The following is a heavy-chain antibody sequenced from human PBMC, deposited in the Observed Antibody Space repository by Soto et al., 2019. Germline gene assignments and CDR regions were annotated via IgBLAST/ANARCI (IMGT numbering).Heavy chain of an antibody. Sequence: QVQLQQWGAGLLKPSETLSLTCAVYGGSFSGYYWSWIRQPPGKGLEWIGEINHSGSTNYNPSLKRRVPISGDPSKNQFSLKLSSVTAADTAVYYCARGRGEQLVPGRAFDIWGQGTMVTVSS. J-gene: IGHJ3*02. CDR1: GGSFSGYY. CDR3: ARGRGEQLVPGRAFDI. V-gene: IGHV4-34*01. CDR2: INHSGST. D-gene: IGHD6-6*01.